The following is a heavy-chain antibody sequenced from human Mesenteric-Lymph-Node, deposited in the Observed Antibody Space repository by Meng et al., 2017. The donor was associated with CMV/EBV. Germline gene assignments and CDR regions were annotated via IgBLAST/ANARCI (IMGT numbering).Heavy chain of an antibody. Sequence: LSLTCAASGFGFSDYYMSWIRQAPGKGLEWVSYITRSGTTMYYADSVKGRFTISRDNAQNSVYLQMDSLRAEDTAVYYCARDVAEWHYYDSGAFLHYFDYWGQGTAVTVSS. J-gene: IGHJ4*02. V-gene: IGHV3-11*01. CDR2: ITRSGTTM. D-gene: IGHD3-22*01. CDR1: GFGFSDYY. CDR3: ARDVAEWHYYDSGAFLHYFDY.